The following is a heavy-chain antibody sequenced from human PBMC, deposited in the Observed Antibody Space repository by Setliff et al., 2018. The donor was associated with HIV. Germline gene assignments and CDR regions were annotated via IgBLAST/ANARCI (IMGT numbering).Heavy chain of an antibody. V-gene: IGHV3-20*04. Sequence: GGSLRLSCAASGFTFDDYGMSWVRQAPGKGLEWVSGISGSAGTTYYADSVKGRFTISRDNVKNSLYLQMNSLRAEDTAVYYCATDCAVVGGTGSLDSWGQGTLVTVSS. CDR3: ATDCAVVGGTGSLDS. J-gene: IGHJ4*02. CDR1: GFTFDDYG. D-gene: IGHD1-26*01. CDR2: ISGSAGTT.